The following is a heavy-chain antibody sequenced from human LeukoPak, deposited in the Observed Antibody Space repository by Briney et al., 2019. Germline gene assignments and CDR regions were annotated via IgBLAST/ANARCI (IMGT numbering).Heavy chain of an antibody. V-gene: IGHV3-48*04. Sequence: GGSLRLSCVASGFTFSNYGMNWVRQAPGKGLEWVSYISSSGSTIYYADSVKGRFTISRDNAKNSLYLQMNSLRAEDTAVYYCAELGITMIGGVWGKGTTVTISS. CDR1: GFTFSNYG. CDR2: ISSSGSTI. J-gene: IGHJ6*04. CDR3: AELGITMIGGV. D-gene: IGHD3-10*02.